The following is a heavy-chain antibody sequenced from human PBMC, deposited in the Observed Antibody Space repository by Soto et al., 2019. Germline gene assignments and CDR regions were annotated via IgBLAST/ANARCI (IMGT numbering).Heavy chain of an antibody. CDR2: IDPSDSYT. V-gene: IGHV5-10-1*01. Sequence: PGESLKISCKGSGYSFTSYWISWVRQMPGKGLEWMGRIDPSDSYTNYSPSFQGHVTISADKSISTAYLQWSSLKASDTAMYYGARTLGDCRSTSCYFGYYYYGMDVWGQGTTVTVSS. D-gene: IGHD2-2*01. CDR1: GYSFTSYW. J-gene: IGHJ6*02. CDR3: ARTLGDCRSTSCYFGYYYYGMDV.